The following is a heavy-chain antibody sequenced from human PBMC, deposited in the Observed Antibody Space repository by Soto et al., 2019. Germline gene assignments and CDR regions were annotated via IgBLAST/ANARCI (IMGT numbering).Heavy chain of an antibody. CDR3: AREWTTVTTDYYYYGMDV. J-gene: IGHJ6*02. V-gene: IGHV1-3*01. D-gene: IGHD4-4*01. CDR1: GYTFTSYA. Sequence: ASVKVSFKASGYTFTSYAMHWVRQAPGQRLEWMGWINAGNGNTKYSQKFQGRVTITRDTSASTAYMELSSLRSEDTAVYYCAREWTTVTTDYYYYGMDVWGQGTTVTVSS. CDR2: INAGNGNT.